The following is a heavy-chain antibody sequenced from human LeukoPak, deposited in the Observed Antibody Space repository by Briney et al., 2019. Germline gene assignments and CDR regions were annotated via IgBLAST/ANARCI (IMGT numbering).Heavy chain of an antibody. CDR2: INPSGGST. Sequence: ASVKVSCKASGCIFTSYYMHSVRQAPGQGLAWMGIINPSGGSTSNAQKLQGRVTLTRDTSTSTVYMELSSLRSEDTAVYYCARDGSSGGDYSFDYWGQGTLVTVSS. J-gene: IGHJ4*02. CDR3: ARDGSSGGDYSFDY. V-gene: IGHV1-46*01. D-gene: IGHD2-21*02. CDR1: GCIFTSYY.